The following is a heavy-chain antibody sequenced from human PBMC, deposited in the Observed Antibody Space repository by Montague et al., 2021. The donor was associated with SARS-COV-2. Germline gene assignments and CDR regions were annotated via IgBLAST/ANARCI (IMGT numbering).Heavy chain of an antibody. J-gene: IGHJ4*02. Sequence: SETLSLTCAVYRGSFHIFSWGWIRQSPGNGLEWIGEIDHSGSTKYNPSLESRATISVDTSKNQFSLNLTSVTAADTAMYYCARATRVVGMTPGFRDWGQGTPVAVSS. CDR3: ARATRVVGMTPGFRD. CDR2: IDHSGST. D-gene: IGHD2-21*01. V-gene: IGHV4-34*01. CDR1: RGSFHIFS.